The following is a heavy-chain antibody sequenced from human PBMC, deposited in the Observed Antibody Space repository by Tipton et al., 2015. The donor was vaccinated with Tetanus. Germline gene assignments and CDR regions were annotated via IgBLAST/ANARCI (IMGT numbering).Heavy chain of an antibody. Sequence: TLSLTCTVSGGSISSSSYYWGWIRQPPGKGLEWIGSIYYSGSTYYNPSLKSRVTISVDTSKNLFSLKLSSVTAADTAVYYCARHPTLRTHNWFDPWGQGTLVTVSS. V-gene: IGHV4-39*01. CDR2: IYYSGST. CDR3: ARHPTLRTHNWFDP. CDR1: GGSISSSSYY. D-gene: IGHD3-16*01. J-gene: IGHJ5*02.